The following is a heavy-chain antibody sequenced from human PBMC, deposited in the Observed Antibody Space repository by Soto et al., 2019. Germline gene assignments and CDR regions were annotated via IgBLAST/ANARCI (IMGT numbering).Heavy chain of an antibody. Sequence: GASVKVSCKASGYTFTSYGISWVRQAPGQGLEWMGWISAYNGNTNYAQKLQGRVTMTTDTSTSTAYMELRSLRSDDTAVYYCARVSGSHTWRTTVTNWGQGTLVTVSS. CDR2: ISAYNGNT. CDR1: GYTFTSYG. D-gene: IGHD1-26*01. J-gene: IGHJ4*02. CDR3: ARVSGSHTWRTTVTN. V-gene: IGHV1-18*01.